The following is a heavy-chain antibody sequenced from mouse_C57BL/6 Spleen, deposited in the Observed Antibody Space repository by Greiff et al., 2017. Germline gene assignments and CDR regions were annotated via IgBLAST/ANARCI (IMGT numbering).Heavy chain of an antibody. CDR2: IYPRSGNT. CDR1: GYTFTSYG. D-gene: IGHD1-1*01. J-gene: IGHJ4*01. V-gene: IGHV1-81*01. Sequence: VQLQQSGAELARPGASVKLSCKASGYTFTSYGISWVKQRTGQGLEWIGEIYPRSGNTYYNEKFKGKATLTADKSSSTAYMELRSLTSEDSAVYFCARTSGYYYGSSYDAMDYWGQGTSVTVSS. CDR3: ARTSGYYYGSSYDAMDY.